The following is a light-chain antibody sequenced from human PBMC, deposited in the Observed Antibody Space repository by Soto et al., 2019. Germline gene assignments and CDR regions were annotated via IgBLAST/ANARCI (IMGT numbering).Light chain of an antibody. CDR3: QQYNSYLGT. V-gene: IGKV1-5*03. CDR1: QSVSSW. Sequence: DIKMTQSPSTLSASVGDRVTITCRASQSVSSWLAWYQQKPGKAPKLLIYKASSLESGVPSRFGGSGSGTEFTLTISSLQPDDFATYYCQQYNSYLGTFGQGTKVEIK. J-gene: IGKJ1*01. CDR2: KAS.